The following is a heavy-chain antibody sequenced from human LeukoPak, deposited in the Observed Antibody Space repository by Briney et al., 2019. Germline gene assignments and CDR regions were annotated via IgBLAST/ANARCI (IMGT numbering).Heavy chain of an antibody. J-gene: IGHJ5*02. V-gene: IGHV3-21*01. CDR3: ARDIYSGSSYAGFDP. D-gene: IGHD1-26*01. CDR2: ISSSSSYI. Sequence: GGSLRLSCAASGFTFSSYSMNWVHQAPGKGLEWVSSISSSSSYIYYADSVKGRFTISRDNAKNSLYLQMNSLRAEDTAVYYCARDIYSGSSYAGFDPWGQGTLVTVSS. CDR1: GFTFSSYS.